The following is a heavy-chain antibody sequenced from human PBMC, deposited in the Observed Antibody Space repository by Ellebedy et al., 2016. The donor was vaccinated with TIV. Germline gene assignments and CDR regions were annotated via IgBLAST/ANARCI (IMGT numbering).Heavy chain of an antibody. D-gene: IGHD3-10*01. CDR2: INHSGST. V-gene: IGHV4-34*01. CDR3: AAYYYGSGSYRNWFDP. J-gene: IGHJ5*02. CDR1: GGSFSGYY. Sequence: SETLSLTXAVYGGSFSGYYWSWIRQPPGKGLEWIGEINHSGSTNYNPSLKSRVIISVDTSKNQFSLSLRSVTAADTAVYYCAAYYYGSGSYRNWFDPWGQGTLVTVSS.